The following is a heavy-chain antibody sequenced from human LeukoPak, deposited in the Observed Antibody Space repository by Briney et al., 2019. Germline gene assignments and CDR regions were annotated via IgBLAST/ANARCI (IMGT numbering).Heavy chain of an antibody. D-gene: IGHD1-26*01. J-gene: IGHJ3*02. CDR2: IFHSGTT. CDR1: GYSIDSGFY. Sequence: PSETLSLTCTVSGYSIDSGFYWDWIRQPPGKGLEWVANIFHSGTTYFNPSLQSRVTISVDTSKNQFSLKLATVAATDTAVYYCARVGYSGSYYHAFEIWGQGTMVTVSS. CDR3: ARVGYSGSYYHAFEI. V-gene: IGHV4-38-2*02.